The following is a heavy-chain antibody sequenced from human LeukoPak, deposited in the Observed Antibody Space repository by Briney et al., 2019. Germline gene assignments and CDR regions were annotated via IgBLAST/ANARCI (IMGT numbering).Heavy chain of an antibody. CDR1: GITFSHYG. V-gene: IGHV3-33*01. CDR3: ARRGTDYCTPSSCHPNWFAP. D-gene: IGHD4-11*01. Sequence: GGSLRLSCTASGITFSHYGMHWVRQAPGRGLEWVAGVWYDGTNKYYADSVKGRFTISRDNVKNSLYLQMNSLRAEDTAVYFCARRGTDYCTPSSCHPNWFAPWGQGTQVTVSS. CDR2: VWYDGTNK. J-gene: IGHJ5*02.